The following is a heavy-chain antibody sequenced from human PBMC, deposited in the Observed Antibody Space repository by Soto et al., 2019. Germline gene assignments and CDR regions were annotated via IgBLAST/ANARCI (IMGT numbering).Heavy chain of an antibody. Sequence: EVLLLESGGGLVQPGGSLRLSCAASGFVFSSYAMSWVRQAPGKGLEWVSAISGSGTTAYYADSVKGRFIFSRDNPTNTMYLQMNSLRAEDTAVYFCAKTTDGWFSAFEIWGQGTVVTVSS. CDR1: GFVFSSYA. D-gene: IGHD6-19*01. J-gene: IGHJ3*02. CDR2: ISGSGTTA. CDR3: AKTTDGWFSAFEI. V-gene: IGHV3-23*01.